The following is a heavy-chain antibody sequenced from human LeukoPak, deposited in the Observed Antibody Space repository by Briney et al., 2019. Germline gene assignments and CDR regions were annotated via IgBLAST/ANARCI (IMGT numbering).Heavy chain of an antibody. CDR3: ARTLLWFGELLSPDAFDI. Sequence: SETLSLTCAVYGGSFSGYYWGWIRQPPGKGLEWIREINHSGSTNYNPSLKSRVTISVDTSKNQFSLKLSSVTAADTAVYYCARTLLWFGELLSPDAFDIWGQGTMVTVSS. CDR2: INHSGST. CDR1: GGSFSGYY. D-gene: IGHD3-10*01. V-gene: IGHV4-34*01. J-gene: IGHJ3*02.